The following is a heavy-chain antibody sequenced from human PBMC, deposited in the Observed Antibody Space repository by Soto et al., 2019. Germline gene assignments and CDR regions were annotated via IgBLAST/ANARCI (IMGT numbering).Heavy chain of an antibody. J-gene: IGHJ6*02. V-gene: IGHV4-39*01. Sequence: SETLSLTCSVSGYSVSSSDYYWAWIRQPPGKGLEWIGSMLYSGLTYYNPSLKSRVTLSVDTSKNQFSVRLNSVTASDTAVYYCAPLSVSLSGPYGIHVWGQGTTVNVSS. CDR3: APLSVSLSGPYGIHV. CDR1: GYSVSSSDYY. D-gene: IGHD2-15*01. CDR2: MLYSGLT.